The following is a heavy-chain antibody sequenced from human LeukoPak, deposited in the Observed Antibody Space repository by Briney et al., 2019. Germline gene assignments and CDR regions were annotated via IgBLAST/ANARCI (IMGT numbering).Heavy chain of an antibody. Sequence: ASVKVSCKASGYTFTGYYMHWVRQAPGQGLEWMGRINPNSGGTNYAQKFQGRVTMTRDTSISTAYMELSRLRSDDTAVCYCARGGDSSSWYTIDYWGQGTLVTVSS. CDR2: INPNSGGT. V-gene: IGHV1-2*06. CDR1: GYTFTGYY. CDR3: ARGGDSSSWYTIDY. J-gene: IGHJ4*02. D-gene: IGHD6-13*01.